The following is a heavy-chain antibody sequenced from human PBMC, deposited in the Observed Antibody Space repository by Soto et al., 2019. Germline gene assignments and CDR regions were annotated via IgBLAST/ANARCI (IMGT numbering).Heavy chain of an antibody. CDR1: EFDFSNFA. J-gene: IGHJ5*02. V-gene: IGHV3-30-3*01. CDR3: VSGKWIFALRSQYDT. Sequence: QVQLEESGGGVVQPWRSLRLSCAASEFDFSNFAMHWVRQAPGKGLEWMAVISYDGDTQYYADSAKGCFTISRDNSKNTLYVQMNSLTTEDTAVYDQVSGKWIFALRSQYDTCGEGTVVSVSS. D-gene: IGHD3-3*01. CDR2: ISYDGDTQ.